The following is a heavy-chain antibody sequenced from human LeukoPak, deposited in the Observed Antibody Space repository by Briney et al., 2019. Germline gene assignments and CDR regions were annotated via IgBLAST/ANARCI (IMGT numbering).Heavy chain of an antibody. CDR1: AGSISSYY. V-gene: IGHV4-59*12. Sequence: SATLSLACTVSAGSISSYYWSWIRQPPRQGLEWLGYIYYSGSTNYNTSLKSRVNISVDPSKNQFSLELSSVAAADTAVYYWAVGFGELLFDYWGQGTLVTVSS. CDR3: AVGFGELLFDY. J-gene: IGHJ4*02. CDR2: IYYSGST. D-gene: IGHD3-10*01.